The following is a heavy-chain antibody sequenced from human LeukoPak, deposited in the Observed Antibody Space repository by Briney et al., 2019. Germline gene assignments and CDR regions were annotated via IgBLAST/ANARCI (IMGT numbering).Heavy chain of an antibody. J-gene: IGHJ4*02. CDR3: ARDWWYYFDY. V-gene: IGHV3-48*03. Sequence: GGSLRLSCAASGFTFSSYEMNWVRQAPGKGLEWVSYISSSGSTIYYADSVKGRFTISRDNAKNSLCLQMNSLRAEDTAVYYCARDWWYYFDYWGQGTLVTVSS. D-gene: IGHD2-8*02. CDR1: GFTFSSYE. CDR2: ISSSGSTI.